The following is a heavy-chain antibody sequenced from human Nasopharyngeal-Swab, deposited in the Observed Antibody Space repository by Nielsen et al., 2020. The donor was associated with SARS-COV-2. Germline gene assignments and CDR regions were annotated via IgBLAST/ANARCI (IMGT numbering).Heavy chain of an antibody. V-gene: IGHV4-34*01. CDR3: ARGTHYDILTGCLDY. CDR1: GGSFSGYY. J-gene: IGHJ4*02. CDR2: INHSGST. D-gene: IGHD3-9*01. Sequence: SETLSLTCAVYGGSFSGYYWSWIRQPPGKGLEWIGEINHSGSTNYNPSPKSRVTISVDTSKNQFSLKLSSVTAADTAVYYCARGTHYDILTGCLDYWGQGTLVTVSS.